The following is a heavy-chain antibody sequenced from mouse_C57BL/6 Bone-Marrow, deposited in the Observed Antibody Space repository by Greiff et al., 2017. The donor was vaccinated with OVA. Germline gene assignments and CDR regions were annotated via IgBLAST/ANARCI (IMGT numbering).Heavy chain of an antibody. CDR2: ISYDGSN. CDR1: GYSITSGYY. CDR3: ARDYYGSSYVTY. D-gene: IGHD1-1*01. J-gene: IGHJ3*01. Sequence: DVKLQESGPGLVKPSQSLSLTCSVTGYSITSGYYWNWIRQFPGNKLEWMGYISYDGSNNYNPSLKNRISITRDTSKNQFFLKLNSVTTEDTATYYCARDYYGSSYVTYWGQGTLVTVSA. V-gene: IGHV3-6*01.